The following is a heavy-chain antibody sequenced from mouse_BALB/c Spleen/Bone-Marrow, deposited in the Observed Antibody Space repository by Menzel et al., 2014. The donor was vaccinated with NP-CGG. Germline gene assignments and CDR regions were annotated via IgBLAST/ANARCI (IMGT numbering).Heavy chain of an antibody. CDR1: GFDFSRYW. Sequence: EVQLAESGGGLVQPGGSLKLSWAASGFDFSRYWMSWVRQAPGKGLEWIGEINSDSSTINYTPSLKDEFIISRDNAKNTLYLKMSEVKSEDTALYYCARPSRAMDYWGQGASVTVSS. CDR2: INSDSSTI. V-gene: IGHV4-1*02. J-gene: IGHJ4*01. CDR3: ARPSRAMDY. D-gene: IGHD1-1*01.